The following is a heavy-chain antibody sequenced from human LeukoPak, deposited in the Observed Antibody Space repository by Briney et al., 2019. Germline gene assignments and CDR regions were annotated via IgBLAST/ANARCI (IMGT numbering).Heavy chain of an antibody. CDR1: GGSISSYY. CDR2: IYYSGST. D-gene: IGHD6-25*01. J-gene: IGHJ3*02. Sequence: ETLSLTCTVSGGSISSYYWSWIRQPPGKGLEWIGYIYYSGSTYYNPSLKSRVTISVDTSNNQFSLKLSSVTAADTAVYYCARDDPGGRSGAFDIWGQGTMVTVSS. V-gene: IGHV4-59*12. CDR3: ARDDPGGRSGAFDI.